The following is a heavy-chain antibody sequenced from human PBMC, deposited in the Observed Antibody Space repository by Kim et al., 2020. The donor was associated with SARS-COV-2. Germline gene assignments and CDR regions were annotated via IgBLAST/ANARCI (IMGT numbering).Heavy chain of an antibody. D-gene: IGHD3-16*02. CDR2: ISGSGGST. CDR1: GFTFSSYA. Sequence: GGSLRLSCAASGFTFSSYAMSWVRQAPGKGLEWVSAISGSGGSTYYADSVKGRFTISRDNSKNTLYLQMNSLRAEDTAVYYCAKDRGATSFYDYVWGSYRPPDDYWGQGTLVTVSS. CDR3: AKDRGATSFYDYVWGSYRPPDDY. V-gene: IGHV3-23*01. J-gene: IGHJ4*02.